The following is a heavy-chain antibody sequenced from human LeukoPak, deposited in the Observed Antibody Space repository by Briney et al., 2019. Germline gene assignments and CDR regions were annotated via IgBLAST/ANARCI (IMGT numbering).Heavy chain of an antibody. CDR2: IIPIFGTA. CDR1: GGTFSSYT. Sequence: EASVKVSCKASGGTFSSYTISWVRQAPGQGLEWMGRIIPIFGTANYAQKFQGRVTITTDESTSTAYMELSSLRSEDTAVYYCAISGWYYFDYWGQGTLVTVSS. D-gene: IGHD6-19*01. V-gene: IGHV1-69*05. J-gene: IGHJ4*02. CDR3: AISGWYYFDY.